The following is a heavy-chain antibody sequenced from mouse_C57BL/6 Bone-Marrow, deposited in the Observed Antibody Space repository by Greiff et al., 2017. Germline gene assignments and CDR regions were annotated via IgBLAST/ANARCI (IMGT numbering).Heavy chain of an antibody. CDR2: IYPGSGNT. CDR1: GYTFTDYY. D-gene: IGHD1-1*01. CDR3: ARGDYYGSSYWYFDV. Sequence: SGAELVRPGASVKLSCKASGYTFTDYYINWVKQRPGQGLEWIARIYPGSGNTYYNEKSKGKATLTAEKSSSTAYMQLSSLTSEDSAVYFCARGDYYGSSYWYFDVWGTGTTVTVSS. J-gene: IGHJ1*03. V-gene: IGHV1-76*01.